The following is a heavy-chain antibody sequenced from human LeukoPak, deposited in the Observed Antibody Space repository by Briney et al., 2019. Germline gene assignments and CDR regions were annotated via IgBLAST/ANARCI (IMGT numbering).Heavy chain of an antibody. CDR1: GFSFSTHA. J-gene: IGHJ4*02. Sequence: PGGSLRLSCAASGFSFSTHAMSWARQAPGKGLEWVSTIYYSGGNTYSADSVKGRFTISRDNAKNTLYLQMNSLRAEDTAVYYCAKDQGQAVVPRRFDYWGQGTLVTVSS. CDR2: IYYSGGNT. V-gene: IGHV3-23*01. D-gene: IGHD2-15*01. CDR3: AKDQGQAVVPRRFDY.